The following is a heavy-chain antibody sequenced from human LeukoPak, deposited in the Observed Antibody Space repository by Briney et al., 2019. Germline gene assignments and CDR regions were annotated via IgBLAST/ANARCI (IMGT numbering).Heavy chain of an antibody. J-gene: IGHJ4*02. CDR3: ARDLKRRIVVVPAAMDY. V-gene: IGHV3-30-3*01. CDR1: GFTFSSYA. D-gene: IGHD2-2*01. CDR2: ISYDGSNK. Sequence: GGSLRLSCAASGFTFSSYAMHWVRQAPGKGLEWVAVISYDGSNKYYADSVKGRFTISRDNSKNTLYLQMNSLRAEDTAVYYCARDLKRRIVVVPAAMDYWGQGILVTVSS.